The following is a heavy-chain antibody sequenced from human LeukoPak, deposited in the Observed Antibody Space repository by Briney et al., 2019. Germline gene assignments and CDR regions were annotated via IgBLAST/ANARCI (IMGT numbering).Heavy chain of an antibody. Sequence: GGSLRLSCVASGFILSTSEMNWVRQAPGKGLEWVSFIASDSTIYYADSVRGRFTLSRDNAKNTLYLQMNSLRAEDAAVYYCARDISNGSGEFDYWGQGTLVTVSS. CDR3: ARDISNGSGEFDY. J-gene: IGHJ4*02. D-gene: IGHD3-10*01. CDR2: IASDSTI. CDR1: GFILSTSE. V-gene: IGHV3-48*03.